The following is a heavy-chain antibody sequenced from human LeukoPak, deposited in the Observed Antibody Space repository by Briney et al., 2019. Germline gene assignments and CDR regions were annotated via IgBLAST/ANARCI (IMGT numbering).Heavy chain of an antibody. Sequence: ASVKVSCKASGYTFTSYYIHWVRQVPGQGLEWMGIINPSGGITTYAQKFQRRVTMTRGKSTSTVYMELRRLTSEDTAVYYCARDGKTAAGNNFDYWGQGTLVTVSS. V-gene: IGHV1-46*01. CDR3: ARDGKTAAGNNFDY. CDR1: GYTFTSYY. J-gene: IGHJ4*02. D-gene: IGHD6-13*01. CDR2: INPSGGIT.